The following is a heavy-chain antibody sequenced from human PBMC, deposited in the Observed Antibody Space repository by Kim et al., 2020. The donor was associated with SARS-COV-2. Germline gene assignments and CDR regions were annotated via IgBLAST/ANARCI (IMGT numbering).Heavy chain of an antibody. Sequence: GGSLRLSCAVSGFTFSTYGMHWVRQAPGKGLEWVAIIWYDASNKYYADSVKGRFTISRDNSKNTLYLQMNSLRAEDTAVYYCARGEGEPSLHYWGQGTLVTVSS. J-gene: IGHJ4*02. D-gene: IGHD3-16*01. CDR1: GFTFSTYG. CDR3: ARGEGEPSLHY. V-gene: IGHV3-33*01. CDR2: IWYDASNK.